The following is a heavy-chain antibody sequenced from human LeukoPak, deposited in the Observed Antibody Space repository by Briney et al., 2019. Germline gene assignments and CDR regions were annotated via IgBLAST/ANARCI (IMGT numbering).Heavy chain of an antibody. Sequence: GGSLRLSCAASGFTFSSYAMSRVRQAPGKGLEWVSAISGSGGSTYYADSVKGRFTISRDNSKNTLYLQMNSLRAEGTAVYYCAKDSGSGSYYDYWGQGTLVTVSS. CDR1: GFTFSSYA. CDR3: AKDSGSGSYYDY. J-gene: IGHJ4*02. V-gene: IGHV3-23*01. CDR2: ISGSGGST. D-gene: IGHD3-10*01.